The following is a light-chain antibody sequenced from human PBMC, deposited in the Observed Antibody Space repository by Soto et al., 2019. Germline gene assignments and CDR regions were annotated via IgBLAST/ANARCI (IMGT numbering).Light chain of an antibody. J-gene: IGKJ1*01. CDR1: QGIKND. CDR3: LQYRNYPWT. V-gene: IGKV1-17*01. CDR2: SAI. Sequence: DIQMTQSPSSLSASVGDRVTITCRASQGIKNDLAWYQQRPGKAPKRLIYSAISLQSGVPSRSSGSGSETEFTLTITSLQPEDSATYYCLQYRNYPWTFGQGTNLEI.